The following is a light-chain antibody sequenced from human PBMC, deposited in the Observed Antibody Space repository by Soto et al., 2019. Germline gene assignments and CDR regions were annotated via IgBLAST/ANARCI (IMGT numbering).Light chain of an antibody. CDR1: QSVSSNY. Sequence: EVLLAQAPCTKFLSPGERDTVSFAASQSVSSNYLAWYQQKPGQAPRLLIYGASGRATGIPDRFSGSGSGTDFTLTISRLEPEDFAVYYCQQYGSSLWTFGQGTKVDIK. CDR2: GAS. V-gene: IGKV3-20*01. J-gene: IGKJ1*01. CDR3: QQYGSSLWT.